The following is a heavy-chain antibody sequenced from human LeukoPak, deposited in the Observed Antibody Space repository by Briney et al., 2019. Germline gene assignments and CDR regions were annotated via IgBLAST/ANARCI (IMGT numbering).Heavy chain of an antibody. J-gene: IGHJ4*02. D-gene: IGHD2-15*01. CDR2: IWYDGSNK. Sequence: GGSLRLSCAASGFTFSSYGMHWVRQAPGEGLEWVAVIWYDGSNKYYADSVKGRFTISRDNSKNTLYLQMNSLRTEDTAVYYCAREVAALDYWGQGTLVTVSS. CDR1: GFTFSSYG. CDR3: AREVAALDY. V-gene: IGHV3-33*01.